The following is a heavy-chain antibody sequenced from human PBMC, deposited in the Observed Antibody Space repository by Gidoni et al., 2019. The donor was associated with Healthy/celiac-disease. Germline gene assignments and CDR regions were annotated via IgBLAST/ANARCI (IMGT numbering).Heavy chain of an antibody. V-gene: IGHV4-31*03. CDR2: IFYSGST. CDR1: GGSISSCGYY. J-gene: IGHJ3*02. Sequence: QVQLQESGPGLVKPSQTLSLTCTVSGGSISSCGYYWSWIRQHPGKGLEWIGYIFYSGSTYYNPSLKSRVTISVDTSKNQFSLKLSSVTAADTAVYYCAREGVYCSGGSCYSSSHAFDIWGQGTMVTVSS. CDR3: AREGVYCSGGSCYSSSHAFDI. D-gene: IGHD2-15*01.